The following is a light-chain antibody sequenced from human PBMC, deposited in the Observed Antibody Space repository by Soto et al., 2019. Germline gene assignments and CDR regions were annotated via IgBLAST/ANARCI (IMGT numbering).Light chain of an antibody. CDR3: QQYNNWPMWT. CDR2: GAS. J-gene: IGKJ1*01. CDR1: QSITSN. V-gene: IGKV3-15*01. Sequence: DIVITQSQATLSVSPGERATLSCRASQSITSNLAWYQQSPGQAPRLLIYGASTRATGIPARFSGSGSGTELTLTINSLQSEDFAVYYCQQYNNWPMWTFGQGPKVDIK.